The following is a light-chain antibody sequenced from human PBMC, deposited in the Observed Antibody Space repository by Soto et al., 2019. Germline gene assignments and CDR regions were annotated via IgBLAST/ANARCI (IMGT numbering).Light chain of an antibody. CDR2: DVG. CDR1: SSDVGGYNY. V-gene: IGLV2-14*01. J-gene: IGLJ2*01. Sequence: QSVLTQPASVSGSPGQSITISCTGTSSDVGGYNYVSWYQQHPGKAPKLMIYDVGNRPSGVSNRFSGSKSGNMASLTISGLQAEDEADYYCSSYTSSSTLVFGGGTQLTVL. CDR3: SSYTSSSTLV.